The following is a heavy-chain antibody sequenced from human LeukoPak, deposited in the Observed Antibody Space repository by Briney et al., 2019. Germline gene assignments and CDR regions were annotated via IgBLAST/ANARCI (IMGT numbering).Heavy chain of an antibody. V-gene: IGHV3-23*01. J-gene: IGHJ4*02. Sequence: GGSLRLSCAASGFTFSSSAMSWVRQVPGKGLEWVSGISGGGGRTYYGDSVKGRFTISRDNSKNTVYLQMNSLRAEDTAVYYCAKDVRDIVVLIDTYMYWGQGTLVTVSS. CDR2: ISGGGGRT. CDR3: AKDVRDIVVLIDTYMY. D-gene: IGHD2-21*01. CDR1: GFTFSSSA.